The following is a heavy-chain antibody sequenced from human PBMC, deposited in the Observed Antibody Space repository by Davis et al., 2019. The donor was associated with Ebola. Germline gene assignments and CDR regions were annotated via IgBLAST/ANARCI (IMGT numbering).Heavy chain of an antibody. CDR2: ISAYNGNT. Sequence: ASVKVSCKASGYTFTSYGISWVRQAPGQGLEWMGWISAYNGNTNYAQKLQGRVTMTTDTSTSTAYIELRSLRSDDTAVYYCARGLQLGIVVVVAAAPFDYWGQGTLVTVSS. V-gene: IGHV1-18*04. D-gene: IGHD2-15*01. J-gene: IGHJ4*02. CDR3: ARGLQLGIVVVVAAAPFDY. CDR1: GYTFTSYG.